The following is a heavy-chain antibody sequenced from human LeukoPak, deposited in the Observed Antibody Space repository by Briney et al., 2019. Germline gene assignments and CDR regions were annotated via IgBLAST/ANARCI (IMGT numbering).Heavy chain of an antibody. CDR3: ARIKLHYESGDYQRNNWFDP. V-gene: IGHV1-18*01. Sequence: ASVKVSCKASGYTFTSYGISWVRQAPGQGLQWMGWVSAYNGNTYYEQSLQGRVTMTTDTSTTTAYMELRSLRSDDTAIYYCARIKLHYESGDYQRNNWFDPWGQGTLVTVSS. CDR2: VSAYNGNT. J-gene: IGHJ5*02. CDR1: GYTFTSYG. D-gene: IGHD3-22*01.